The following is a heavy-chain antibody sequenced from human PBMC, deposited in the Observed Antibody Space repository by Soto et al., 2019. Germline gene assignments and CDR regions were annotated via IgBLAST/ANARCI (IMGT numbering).Heavy chain of an antibody. CDR3: ARDPGYSFVMDEFDL. CDR1: GFAFSTYA. D-gene: IGHD5-18*01. Sequence: QVQVVESGGGVVQPGRSLRLSCAASGFAFSTYAMHWVRQAPGKGLEWVAVISHHGSDKYYTDSVKGRFTISRDNSKNTLSLEMSSLRPEDTAVYYCARDPGYSFVMDEFDLWGQGTMVTGSS. J-gene: IGHJ3*01. CDR2: ISHHGSDK. V-gene: IGHV3-30-3*01.